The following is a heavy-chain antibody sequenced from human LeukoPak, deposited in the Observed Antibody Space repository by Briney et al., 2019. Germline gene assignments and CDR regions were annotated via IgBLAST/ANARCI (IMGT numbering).Heavy chain of an antibody. D-gene: IGHD4-17*01. Sequence: PGGSLRLSCAASGFTFSSYWMSWVRQAPGKGLEWVANIKQDGSEKYYVDSVKGRFTTSRDNAKNSLYLQMNSLRAEDTAVYYCAREGRKDYGDFFDYWGQGTLVTVSS. CDR1: GFTFSSYW. V-gene: IGHV3-7*01. CDR2: IKQDGSEK. CDR3: AREGRKDYGDFFDY. J-gene: IGHJ4*02.